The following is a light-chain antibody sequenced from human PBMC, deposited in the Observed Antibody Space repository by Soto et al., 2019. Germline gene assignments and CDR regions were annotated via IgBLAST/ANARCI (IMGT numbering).Light chain of an antibody. CDR2: GAS. CDR3: QQYGRT. Sequence: EIVLTQSPGTLSLSQGERATLSCRASQSVGSSYLAWYQQKPGQAPRLLIYGASSRATGIPDRFSGSGSGTDFTLTISRLEPEDIAVYYCQQYGRTFGQGTKVDIK. CDR1: QSVGSSY. J-gene: IGKJ1*01. V-gene: IGKV3-20*01.